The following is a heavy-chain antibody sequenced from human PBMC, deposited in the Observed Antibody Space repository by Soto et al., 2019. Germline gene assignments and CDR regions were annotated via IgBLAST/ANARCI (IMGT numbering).Heavy chain of an antibody. J-gene: IGHJ6*02. CDR2: INHSGST. CDR3: ARVLRYFGYYSYCMDV. V-gene: IGHV4-34*01. Sequence: PSETLSLTCAVYGGSFSGYYWSWIRQPPGKGLEWIGEINHSGSTNYNPSLKSRVTISVDTSKNQFSLKLSSVTAADTAVYYCARVLRYFGYYSYCMDVWRQVTTVT. D-gene: IGHD3-9*01. CDR1: GGSFSGYY.